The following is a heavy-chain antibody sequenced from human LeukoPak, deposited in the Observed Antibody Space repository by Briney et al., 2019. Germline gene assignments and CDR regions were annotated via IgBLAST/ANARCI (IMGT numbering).Heavy chain of an antibody. V-gene: IGHV1-2*02. Sequence: ASVKVSCKASGCTFTGYYMHWVRQAPGQGLEWMGWINPNSGGKNYAQKFQGRVTMTRDTSISTAYMELSRLRSDDTAVYYCARVRISYYDSSGPLDYWGQGTLVTVSS. CDR3: ARVRISYYDSSGPLDY. J-gene: IGHJ4*02. CDR1: GCTFTGYY. D-gene: IGHD3-22*01. CDR2: INPNSGGK.